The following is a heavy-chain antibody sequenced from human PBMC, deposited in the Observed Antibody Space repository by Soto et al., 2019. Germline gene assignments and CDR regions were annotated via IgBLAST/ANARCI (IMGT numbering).Heavy chain of an antibody. J-gene: IGHJ4*02. CDR1: GFIFSSYW. Sequence: EVQLVESGGGLVQPGESLRLSCAASGFIFSSYWMSWVRQAPGKGLGWVANIKEDGSEKYYVDSVKGRFTISRDNAKNSLYLQMNSLRAEDTAVYYCARAGRGYSYGSLYYFDYWGQGTLVTVSS. CDR2: IKEDGSEK. D-gene: IGHD5-18*01. CDR3: ARAGRGYSYGSLYYFDY. V-gene: IGHV3-7*05.